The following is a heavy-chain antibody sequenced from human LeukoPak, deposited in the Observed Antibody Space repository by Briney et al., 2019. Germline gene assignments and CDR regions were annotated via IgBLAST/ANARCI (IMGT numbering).Heavy chain of an antibody. V-gene: IGHV3-21*01. D-gene: IGHD1-26*01. J-gene: IGHJ5*02. CDR1: GFTFSSYS. Sequence: PGGSLRLSCAASGFTFSSYSMNWVRQAPGKGLEWVSSISSSSSYIYYADSVKGRFTISRDNAKNSLYLQMNSLRAEDTAVYYCAPSSGSYWNWFDPWGQGTLVTVSS. CDR3: APSSGSYWNWFDP. CDR2: ISSSSSYI.